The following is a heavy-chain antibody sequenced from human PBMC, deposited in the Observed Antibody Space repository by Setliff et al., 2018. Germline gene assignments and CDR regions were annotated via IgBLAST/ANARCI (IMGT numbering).Heavy chain of an antibody. V-gene: IGHV3-23*03. CDR3: AKGCHAGCFWPDC. J-gene: IGHJ4*02. Sequence: PGGSLRLSCVGSGFTFSSHGMNWVRQAPGRGLEWLSYINNWGYSTYYGDSVKGRFTVSRDDSKNTLYLQMNSLRAEDTAVYYCAKGCHAGCFWPDCWGQGTLVTVSS. CDR2: INNWGYST. D-gene: IGHD2-15*01. CDR1: GFTFSSHG.